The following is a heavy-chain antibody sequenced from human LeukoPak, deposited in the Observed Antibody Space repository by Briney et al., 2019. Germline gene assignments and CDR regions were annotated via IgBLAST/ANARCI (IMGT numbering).Heavy chain of an antibody. CDR1: GFTFSSYA. CDR2: INSAGST. D-gene: IGHD4-17*01. V-gene: IGHV3-23*01. J-gene: IGHJ4*02. Sequence: GGSLRLSCAAPGFTFSSYAMSWVRQAPGKGLEWVSAINSAGSTYYGDSVRGRFTISRDNSKNVLHLQMNSLRAEDTALYYCAKDQNTVATAPFDYWGLGTLVTVSS. CDR3: AKDQNTVATAPFDY.